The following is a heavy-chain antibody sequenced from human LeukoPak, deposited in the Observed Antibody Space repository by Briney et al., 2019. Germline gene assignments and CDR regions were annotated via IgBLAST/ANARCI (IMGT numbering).Heavy chain of an antibody. CDR2: IKQDGSET. Sequence: GPLRLSCAASGFTSSTYWMSWVRQAPGKGLEWVASIKQDGSETYYVDSVKGRFTLSRDNAKNSLYLQMNSLRADDTAVYYCARDRDSRWDFDLWGRGTLVTVSS. D-gene: IGHD3-22*01. CDR3: ARDRDSRWDFDL. J-gene: IGHJ2*01. V-gene: IGHV3-7*01. CDR1: GFTSSTYW.